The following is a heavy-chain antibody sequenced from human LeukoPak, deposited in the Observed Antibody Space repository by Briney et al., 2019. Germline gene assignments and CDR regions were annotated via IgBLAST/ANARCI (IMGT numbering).Heavy chain of an antibody. D-gene: IGHD3-10*01. CDR3: ASGVSYFDS. Sequence: ASVKVSCKASHETFGRYGITWVRQAPGQGLEWMGWISAYNGHTTYGQKFQDRVTMTTDTSTSSATMELRNLTSDDTAVYYCASGVSYFDSWGQGTLVTVSS. J-gene: IGHJ4*02. CDR2: ISAYNGHT. CDR1: HETFGRYG. V-gene: IGHV1-18*01.